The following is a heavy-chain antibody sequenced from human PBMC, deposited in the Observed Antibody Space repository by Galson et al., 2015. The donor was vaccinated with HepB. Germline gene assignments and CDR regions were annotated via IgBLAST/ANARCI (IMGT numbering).Heavy chain of an antibody. J-gene: IGHJ4*02. CDR1: GYTFTSYW. CDR3: ASLGIAAAGTFDY. CDR2: IYPGDSDT. V-gene: IGHV5-51*01. Sequence: KVSCKASGYTFTSYWIGWVRQMPGKGLEWMGIIYPGDSDTRYSPSFQGQVTISADKSISTAYLQWSSLKASDTAMYYCASLGIAAAGTFDYWGQGTLVTVSS. D-gene: IGHD6-13*01.